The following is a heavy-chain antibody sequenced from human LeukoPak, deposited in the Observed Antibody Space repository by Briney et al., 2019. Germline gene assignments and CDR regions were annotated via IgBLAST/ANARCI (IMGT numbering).Heavy chain of an antibody. CDR3: ARQKQQLGWFDP. Sequence: PSETPSLTCTVSGGSISSYYWSWIRQPPGKGLEWIGYIYYSGSTNYNPSLKSRDTISVDTSKNQFSLKLSSVTAADTAVYYCARQKQQLGWFDPWGQGTLVTVSS. CDR2: IYYSGST. CDR1: GGSISSYY. J-gene: IGHJ5*02. V-gene: IGHV4-59*08. D-gene: IGHD6-13*01.